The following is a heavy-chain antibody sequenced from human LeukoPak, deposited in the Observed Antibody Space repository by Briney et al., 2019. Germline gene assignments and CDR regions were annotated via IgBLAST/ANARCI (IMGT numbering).Heavy chain of an antibody. CDR3: AMVRGVINWFDP. CDR2: IYYSGST. V-gene: IGHV4-59*08. D-gene: IGHD3-10*01. J-gene: IGHJ5*02. Sequence: SETLSLTCTVSGGSISSYYWSWIRQPPGKGLEWIGYIYYSGSTNYNPSLKSRVTISVDTSKNQFSLKLSSVTAADTAVYYCAMVRGVINWFDPWGQGTLVTVSS. CDR1: GGSISSYY.